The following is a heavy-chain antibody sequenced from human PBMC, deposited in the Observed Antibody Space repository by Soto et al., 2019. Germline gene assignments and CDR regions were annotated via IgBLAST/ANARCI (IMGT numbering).Heavy chain of an antibody. CDR2: MNPNSGDT. J-gene: IGHJ6*03. Sequence: QVQLVQSGAEVKKPGASVTVSCKASGYRFSDYYLHWVRQAPGQGPEWMGWMNPNSGDTKYAQKFKGRVTMTRDTSVRTAFMELNWLKSDHTAVYYCARESGGATATLDYYYFYMDVWGIGTTVTVSS. CDR3: ARESGGATATLDYYYFYMDV. D-gene: IGHD5-12*01. CDR1: GYRFSDYY. V-gene: IGHV1-2*02.